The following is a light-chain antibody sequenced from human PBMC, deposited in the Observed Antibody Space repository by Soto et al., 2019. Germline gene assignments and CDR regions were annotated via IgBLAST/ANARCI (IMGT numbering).Light chain of an antibody. Sequence: EIVLTQSPGTLSLSPGERATLSCRASQSVSSSYLAWYQQRPGQAPRLLIYGASSRATGIPDNFSGSGSGTDFTLTISRLEPEDFAVYYCQQYGSSLITFGQGTRLEIK. J-gene: IGKJ5*01. CDR1: QSVSSSY. CDR2: GAS. CDR3: QQYGSSLIT. V-gene: IGKV3-20*01.